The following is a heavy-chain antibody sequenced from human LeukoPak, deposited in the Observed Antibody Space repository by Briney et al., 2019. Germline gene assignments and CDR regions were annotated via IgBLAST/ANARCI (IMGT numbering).Heavy chain of an antibody. Sequence: GGSLEISCKGSGYSFTSYWIGWVRQVPGKGLEWMGIIYPGDSDTIYSPSFQRQVTISADKSISTAYLQWSSLEASDTAMYYCARRPFTTYYYDSSGYLSAFDIWGQGTMVTVSS. V-gene: IGHV5-51*01. CDR2: IYPGDSDT. CDR3: ARRPFTTYYYDSSGYLSAFDI. J-gene: IGHJ3*02. D-gene: IGHD3-22*01. CDR1: GYSFTSYW.